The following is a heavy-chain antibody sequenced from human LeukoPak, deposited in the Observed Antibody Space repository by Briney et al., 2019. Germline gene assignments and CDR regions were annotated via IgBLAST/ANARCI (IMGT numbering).Heavy chain of an antibody. D-gene: IGHD1-26*01. CDR1: GFTFSNYW. CDR3: AKDPPIYSGRGTVY. J-gene: IGHJ4*02. CDR2: INSDGINT. Sequence: GGSLRLSCAASGFTFSNYWMHWVRQAPGKGLVWVSRINSDGINTSYADSVKGRFTISRDNAKNTLNLQMNSLRAEDTAVYYCAKDPPIYSGRGTVYWGQGTLVTVSS. V-gene: IGHV3-74*01.